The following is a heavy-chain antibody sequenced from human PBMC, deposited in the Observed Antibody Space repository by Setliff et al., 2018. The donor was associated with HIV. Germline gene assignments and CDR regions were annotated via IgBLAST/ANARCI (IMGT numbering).Heavy chain of an antibody. CDR3: ARTIGLLWFGELDS. V-gene: IGHV1-18*01. J-gene: IGHJ5*01. Sequence: GASVKVSCKASGYTFSSYGISWVRQAPGQGLEWMGWVSVYNGKTDYAQKLQGRVTMTTDTSTSTAYMELRSLRSDDTAVYYCARTIGLLWFGELDSWDQGTPVTVSS. D-gene: IGHD3-10*01. CDR1: GYTFSSYG. CDR2: VSVYNGKT.